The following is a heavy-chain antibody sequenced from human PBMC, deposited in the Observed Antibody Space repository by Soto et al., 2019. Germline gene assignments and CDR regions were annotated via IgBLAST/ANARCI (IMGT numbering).Heavy chain of an antibody. D-gene: IGHD4-17*01. V-gene: IGHV4-39*01. CDR2: IYYSGST. CDR3: ARPYYGENWFDP. Sequence: QLQLQESGPGLVKPSETLSLTCTVSGGSISSSSYYWGWIRQPPGKGLEWIGSIYYSGSTYYNPSLKSRVTISVDTSKNQFSLKLSSVTAADTAVYYCARPYYGENWFDPWGQGTLVTVSS. CDR1: GGSISSSSYY. J-gene: IGHJ5*02.